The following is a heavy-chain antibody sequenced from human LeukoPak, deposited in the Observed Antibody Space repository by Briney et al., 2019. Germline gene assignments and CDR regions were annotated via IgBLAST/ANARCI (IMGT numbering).Heavy chain of an antibody. CDR2: MNPNSGNT. V-gene: IGHV1-8*03. CDR1: GYTFTSYD. J-gene: IGHJ6*03. D-gene: IGHD2-15*01. CDR3: ARGRFSYSRLDIVVVVAALTPRSYYYYMDV. Sequence: ASVKVSCKASGYTFTSYDINWVRQATGQGLEWMGWMNPNSGNTGYAQKFQGRVTITRNTSISTAYMELSSLRSEDTAVYYCARGRFSYSRLDIVVVVAALTPRSYYYYMDVWGKGTTVTVSS.